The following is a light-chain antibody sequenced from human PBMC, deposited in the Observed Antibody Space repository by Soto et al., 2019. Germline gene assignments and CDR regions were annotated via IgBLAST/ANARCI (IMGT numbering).Light chain of an antibody. CDR1: QSVSSN. J-gene: IGKJ1*01. V-gene: IGKV3-15*01. CDR3: QQYNNWPRGT. Sequence: EIVMTQSPATLSVSPGERATLSCRASQSVSSNLAWYQQKPGQAPRLLIYGASTRATGIPARFSGSGSGTESTLTISSLQSEDFAVYYCQQYNNWPRGTLGQGTKVDIK. CDR2: GAS.